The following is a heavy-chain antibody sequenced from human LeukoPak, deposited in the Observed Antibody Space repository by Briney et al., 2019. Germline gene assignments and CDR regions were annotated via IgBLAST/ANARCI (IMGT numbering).Heavy chain of an antibody. CDR2: ISSTSSYI. Sequence: GGALGLSCAASGFTFSSYSRNWVRQAPGKGREWVSSISSTSSYIYYADPVKRRFPISRDNARNSLYLQMNSLRAEDTAVYYCAIPPLSGTGSSRPLAGMDVWGQGTTVTVSS. CDR1: GFTFSSYS. CDR3: AIPPLSGTGSSRPLAGMDV. J-gene: IGHJ6*02. D-gene: IGHD3-10*01. V-gene: IGHV3-21*01.